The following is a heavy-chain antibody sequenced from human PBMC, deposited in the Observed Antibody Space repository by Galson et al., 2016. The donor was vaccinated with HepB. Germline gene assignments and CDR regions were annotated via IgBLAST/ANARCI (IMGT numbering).Heavy chain of an antibody. D-gene: IGHD2-8*01. CDR2: IWFDGSNK. V-gene: IGHV3-33*01. Sequence: SLRLSCAASGFTFSNFGMHWVRQAPGKGLEWVAVIWFDGSNKFYADSVKGRFTISRDNSKNRLYLQMDSQRAEDTAVYYCARDHCFNGVCLIDYWGQGTLVTVSS. CDR1: GFTFSNFG. CDR3: ARDHCFNGVCLIDY. J-gene: IGHJ4*02.